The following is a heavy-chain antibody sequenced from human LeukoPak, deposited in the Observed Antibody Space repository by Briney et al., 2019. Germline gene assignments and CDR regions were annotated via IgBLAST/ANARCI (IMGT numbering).Heavy chain of an antibody. J-gene: IGHJ4*02. CDR2: MFPDGRT. Sequence: GGSLRLSCAVSGFSVNDNYMIWVRQAPGKGLQWVSVMFPDGRTYYADSVKGRFTISRDLARNTLLLQMHSLRADDTAVHYCARTKPVYGDYDYWGQGTLVTVSS. D-gene: IGHD4-17*01. CDR1: GFSVNDNY. V-gene: IGHV3-53*01. CDR3: ARTKPVYGDYDY.